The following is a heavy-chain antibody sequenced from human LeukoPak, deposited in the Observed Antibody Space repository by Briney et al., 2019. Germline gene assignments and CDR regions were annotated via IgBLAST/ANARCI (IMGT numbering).Heavy chain of an antibody. CDR3: ARGTPYSSSPTGYYFYYMDV. CDR1: GYTFTNYG. V-gene: IGHV1-18*01. CDR2: ISGYNANT. D-gene: IGHD6-6*01. J-gene: IGHJ6*03. Sequence: GASVKVSCRAYGYTFTNYGFNWVRQAPGQGLEWMGWISGYNANTNYAQKFQGRVTMTTDTSTSTAYMELRSLSSDDTAVYYCARGTPYSSSPTGYYFYYMDVWGKGTTVTVSS.